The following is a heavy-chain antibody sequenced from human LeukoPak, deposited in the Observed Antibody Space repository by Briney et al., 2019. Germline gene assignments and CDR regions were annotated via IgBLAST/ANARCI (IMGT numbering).Heavy chain of an antibody. CDR1: GFTFNSYA. Sequence: GGSLRLSCAASGFTFNSYAMTWVRQAPGKGLAWVSVIYSGGSTYYTDSVKGRFTISRDNSKNTLYLHMNCLRAEDTAVYYCARGGGSPYYYYGMDVWGQGTTVTVSS. V-gene: IGHV3-53*01. CDR2: IYSGGST. J-gene: IGHJ6*02. D-gene: IGHD1-26*01. CDR3: ARGGGSPYYYYGMDV.